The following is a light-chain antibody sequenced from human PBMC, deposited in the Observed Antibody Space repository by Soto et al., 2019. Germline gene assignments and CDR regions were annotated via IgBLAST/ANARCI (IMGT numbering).Light chain of an antibody. CDR1: QSVSYY. J-gene: IGKJ1*01. Sequence: EIVLTQSPGTLSLSPGERATLSCRASQSVSYYLAWYQQKPGQAPRLLIYDASSRATGVPDRFSGSGSGTDFTLTISNLRAEDVAVYYCQQYYTTPVAFGQGTKVEIK. CDR3: QQYYTTPVA. CDR2: DAS. V-gene: IGKV3D-15*01.